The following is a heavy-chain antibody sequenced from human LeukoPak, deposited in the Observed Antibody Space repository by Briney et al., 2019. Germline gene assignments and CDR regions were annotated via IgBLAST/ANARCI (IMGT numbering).Heavy chain of an antibody. D-gene: IGHD3-22*01. CDR3: ARGRYDSSGYSFLDY. J-gene: IGHJ4*02. V-gene: IGHV4-34*01. Sequence: SEALSLTRAVYGGSLSGYYWSAILQPPGKGLEGIGEINHSGRTNYNPSLKSRVTISVDTSKNQFSLKLSSVTAADTAVYYCARGRYDSSGYSFLDYWGQGTLVTVSS. CDR1: GGSLSGYY. CDR2: INHSGRT.